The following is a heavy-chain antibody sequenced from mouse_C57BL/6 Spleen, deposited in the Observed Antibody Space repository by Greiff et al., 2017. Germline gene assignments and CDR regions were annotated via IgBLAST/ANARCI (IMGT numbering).Heavy chain of an antibody. J-gene: IGHJ2*01. Sequence: EVQVVESGGDLVKPGGSLKLSCAASGFTFSSYGMSWVRQTPDKRLEWVATISSGGSYTYYPDSVKGRFTISRDNAKNTLYLQMSSLKSEDTAMYYCARHGLGRDFDYWGQGTTLTVSS. CDR1: GFTFSSYG. CDR3: ARHGLGRDFDY. V-gene: IGHV5-6*01. D-gene: IGHD4-1*01. CDR2: ISSGGSYT.